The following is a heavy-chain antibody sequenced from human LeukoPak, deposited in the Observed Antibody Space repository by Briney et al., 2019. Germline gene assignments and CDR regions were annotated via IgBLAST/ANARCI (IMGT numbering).Heavy chain of an antibody. Sequence: GGSLRLSCAASGFTFSSYGMHWVRQAPGKGVEGVAVMLCYGSNKYYADCVEGRFTISRDNSKNTLYLQMNSLRAEDTAVYYCARDGPLTIFGVVMDVWGQGTTVTVSS. CDR3: ARDGPLTIFGVVMDV. D-gene: IGHD3-3*01. V-gene: IGHV3-33*01. CDR1: GFTFSSYG. J-gene: IGHJ6*02. CDR2: MLCYGSNK.